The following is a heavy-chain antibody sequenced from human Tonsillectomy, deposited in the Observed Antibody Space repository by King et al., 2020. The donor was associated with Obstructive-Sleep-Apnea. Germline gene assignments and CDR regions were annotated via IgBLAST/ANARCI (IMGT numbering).Heavy chain of an antibody. CDR1: GFTVSSNY. CDR2: IYSGGST. D-gene: IGHD3-10*01. J-gene: IGHJ4*02. Sequence: VQLVESGGGLVQPGGSLRLSCAASGFTVSSNYMSWVRQAPGKGLEWVSVIYSGGSTYYADSVKGRFTISRDNSKHTLYLQMNSLRAEDTAVYYCARSRSILWFGELNYWGQGTLVTVSS. CDR3: ARSRSILWFGELNY. V-gene: IGHV3-66*01.